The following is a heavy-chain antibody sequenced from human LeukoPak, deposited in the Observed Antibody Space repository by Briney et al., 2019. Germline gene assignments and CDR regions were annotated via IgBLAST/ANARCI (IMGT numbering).Heavy chain of an antibody. D-gene: IGHD1-14*01. V-gene: IGHV3-30*03. J-gene: IGHJ4*02. Sequence: PGGSLRLSCAASGFTFSSYGMHWVSQPPGKGLEWVAVISYDGSNKYYADSVKGRFTISRDNTKNTLYLQMNSLRAEDTAVYYCAREVMDNLRFDYWGQGTLVTVSS. CDR3: AREVMDNLRFDY. CDR1: GFTFSSYG. CDR2: ISYDGSNK.